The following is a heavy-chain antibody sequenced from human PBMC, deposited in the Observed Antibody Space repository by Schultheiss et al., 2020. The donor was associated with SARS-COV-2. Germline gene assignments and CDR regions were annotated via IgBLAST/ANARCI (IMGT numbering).Heavy chain of an antibody. CDR3: ARGLWNYPTFDY. D-gene: IGHD1-7*01. CDR2: IYYSGST. V-gene: IGHV4-31*03. J-gene: IGHJ4*02. Sequence: SETLSLTCTVSGGSISSGAYYWSCIRQYPGKGLEWIGYIYYSGSTYYNPSLKSRVTISVDTSKNQFSLNLRSVTAADTAVYYCARGLWNYPTFDYWGQGTLVTVSS. CDR1: GGSISSGAYY.